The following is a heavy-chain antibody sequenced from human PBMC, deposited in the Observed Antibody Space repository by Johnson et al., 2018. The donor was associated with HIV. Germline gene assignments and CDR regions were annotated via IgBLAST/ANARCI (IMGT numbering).Heavy chain of an antibody. J-gene: IGHJ3*02. Sequence: QVQLVESGGGVVQPGRSLRLFCAVSGFNFNTYTMHWVRQAPGRGLEWVAVISYDGGNRYYADSVKGRFTISRDNSKNTLYLQMNSLRTEDTAVYYCARDGVGYSSLKDAFDIWGQGTMVTVSS. CDR3: ARDGVGYSSLKDAFDI. D-gene: IGHD6-6*01. V-gene: IGHV3-30*01. CDR2: ISYDGGNR. CDR1: GFNFNTYT.